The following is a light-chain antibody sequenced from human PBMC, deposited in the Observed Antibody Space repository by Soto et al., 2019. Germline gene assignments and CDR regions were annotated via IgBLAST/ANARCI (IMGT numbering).Light chain of an antibody. CDR2: GAS. CDR1: QTISTD. J-gene: IGKJ4*01. Sequence: EVVMTQSPATVSVFPGEGVTLSCRASQTISTDLAWNQQKPGQAPRLLIYGASTRATGVPDRFSGGGSGTEFTLTISSLQSEDFAFYYCQQNNKWPPVTFGGGTKVEIK. V-gene: IGKV3-15*01. CDR3: QQNNKWPPVT.